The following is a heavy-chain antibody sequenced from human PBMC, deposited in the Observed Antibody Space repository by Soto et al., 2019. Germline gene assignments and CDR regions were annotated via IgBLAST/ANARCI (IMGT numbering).Heavy chain of an antibody. J-gene: IGHJ4*02. Sequence: ASVKVSCKASGYTFTSYYMHWVRQAPGQGLEWMGIINPSGGSTSYAQKFQGRVTMTRDTSTSTVYMELSSLRSEDTAVCYCARGTYCGGDCLPGGFNDYWGQGTLVTVSS. V-gene: IGHV1-46*03. CDR1: GYTFTSYY. CDR2: INPSGGST. D-gene: IGHD2-21*02. CDR3: ARGTYCGGDCLPGGFNDY.